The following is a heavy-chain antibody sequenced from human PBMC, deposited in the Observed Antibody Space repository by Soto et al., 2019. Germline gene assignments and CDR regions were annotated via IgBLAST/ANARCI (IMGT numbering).Heavy chain of an antibody. CDR1: GFNFKDYY. V-gene: IGHV3-11*01. Sequence: VGSRRLSCASSGFNFKDYYMTWMRQTPEKGLEWISTITSSGGNAYYAASVKGRVTISVDNAHNSLYLQMSGLRAEDTALYYCARDLYTISVISFDLWGQETLVTFS. J-gene: IGHJ5*02. D-gene: IGHD2-2*02. CDR2: ITSSGGNA. CDR3: ARDLYTISVISFDL.